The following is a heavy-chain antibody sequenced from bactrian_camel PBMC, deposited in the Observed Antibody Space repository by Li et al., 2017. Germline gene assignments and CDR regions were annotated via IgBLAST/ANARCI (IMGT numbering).Heavy chain of an antibody. CDR2: VDSNGVT. CDR1: ESTYRSIC. V-gene: IGHV3S53*01. J-gene: IGHJ6*01. CDR3: AQEGYGGTWKVFGY. D-gene: IGHD6*01. Sequence: HVQLVESGGGSVQAGGSLTLSCTASESTYRSICIAWFRQAPGSQRETVATVDSNGVTKVAGSVKGRFTLSKDNAKNMVYLQMNSLKSEDTALYYCAQEGYGGTWKVFGYWGQGTQVTVS.